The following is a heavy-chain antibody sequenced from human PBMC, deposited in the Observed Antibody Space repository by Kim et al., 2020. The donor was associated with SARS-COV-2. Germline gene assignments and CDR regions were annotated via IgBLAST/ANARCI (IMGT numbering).Heavy chain of an antibody. J-gene: IGHJ4*02. Sequence: GGTLRLSCVASGFMFSDYWMRWVRHSPGKGLEWVADLDQAGTDKHYMASVKGRFTISSDNDKNSLFLQMNSLSAEDAALYYCARGGSYSFEYWSQGTLVT. D-gene: IGHD6-13*01. CDR2: LDQAGTDK. V-gene: IGHV3-7*01. CDR1: GFMFSDYW. CDR3: ARGGSYSFEY.